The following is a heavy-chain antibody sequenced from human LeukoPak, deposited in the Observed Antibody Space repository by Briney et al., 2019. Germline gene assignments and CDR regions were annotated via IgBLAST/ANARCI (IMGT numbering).Heavy chain of an antibody. Sequence: VASVKVSCKASGYTFTSYYMHWVRQAPGQGLEWMGIINPSGGSTSYAQKFQGRVTMTRDMSTSTDYMELSSLRSEDTAVYYCARGPPGRLVLYYYYMDVWGKGTTVTVSS. CDR1: GYTFTSYY. J-gene: IGHJ6*03. V-gene: IGHV1-46*01. CDR3: ARGPPGRLVLYYYYMDV. D-gene: IGHD6-19*01. CDR2: INPSGGST.